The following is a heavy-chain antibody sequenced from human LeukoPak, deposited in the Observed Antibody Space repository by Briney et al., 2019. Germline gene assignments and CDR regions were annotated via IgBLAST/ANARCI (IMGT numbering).Heavy chain of an antibody. J-gene: IGHJ4*02. Sequence: PSETLSLTCAVYGGSFSGYYWSWIRQPPGKGLEWIGEINHSGSTNYNPSLKSRVTISVDTSKNQFSLKLSSVTAADTAVYYCAITMLRYFDWLLSGGDYWGQGTLVTVSS. CDR3: AITMLRYFDWLLSGGDY. V-gene: IGHV4-34*01. CDR1: GGSFSGYY. CDR2: INHSGST. D-gene: IGHD3-9*01.